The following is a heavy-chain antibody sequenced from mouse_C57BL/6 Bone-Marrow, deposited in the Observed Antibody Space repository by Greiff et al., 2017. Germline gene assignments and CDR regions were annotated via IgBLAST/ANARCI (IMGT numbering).Heavy chain of an antibody. V-gene: IGHV1-55*01. CDR3: ARYYYGYAMDY. CDR1: GYTFTSYW. CDR2: IFPGSGST. D-gene: IGHD1-1*01. J-gene: IGHJ4*01. Sequence: QVQLQQPGAELVKPGASVKMSCKASGYTFTSYWITWVKQRPGQGLEWIGDIFPGSGSTNYNEKFKSKATLTVDTSSSTAYMQLSSLTSEDSAVYYYARYYYGYAMDYWGQGTSVTVSS.